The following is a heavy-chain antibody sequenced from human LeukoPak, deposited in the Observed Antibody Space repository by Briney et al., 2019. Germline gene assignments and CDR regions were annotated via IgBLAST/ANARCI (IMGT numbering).Heavy chain of an antibody. J-gene: IGHJ3*02. CDR1: GGSISSYY. V-gene: IGHV4-59*01. CDR3: ARDSPFEWAVFGDSFDI. Sequence: SETLSLTCTVSGGSISSYYWSWIRQPPGKGLEWIGHMHYSGSTNYNSSLESRVTISMDTSKRQISLKLSSVTAADTAVYYCARDSPFEWAVFGDSFDIWGQGTVVAVSS. D-gene: IGHD3-3*01. CDR2: MHYSGST.